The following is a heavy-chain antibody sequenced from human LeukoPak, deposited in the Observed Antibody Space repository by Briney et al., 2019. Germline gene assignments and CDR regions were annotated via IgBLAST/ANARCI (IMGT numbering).Heavy chain of an antibody. CDR2: MNPNSGNT. CDR1: GYTFTSYD. D-gene: IGHD3-10*01. Sequence: ASVTVSCKASGYTFTSYDINWVRQATGQGLEWMGWMNPNSGNTDYPQKFQGRVTITMKTSISTAYMELSSLRSEDTAVYYCARCGSGSWYYFDYWGQGTLVTVSS. V-gene: IGHV1-8*03. CDR3: ARCGSGSWYYFDY. J-gene: IGHJ4*02.